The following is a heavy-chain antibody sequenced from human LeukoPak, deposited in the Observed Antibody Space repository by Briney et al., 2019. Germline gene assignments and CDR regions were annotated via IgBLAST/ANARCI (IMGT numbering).Heavy chain of an antibody. CDR1: GYTFTSYY. Sequence: ASVKVSCKASGYTFTSYYMHWVRQAPGQGLEWMGIINPSGGSTSYAQKFQGRVTMTRDTSTSTVYMELSSLRSEDTAVYYCARSGAYYYDSSGYFLACWGQGTLVTVSS. CDR3: ARSGAYYYDSSGYFLAC. V-gene: IGHV1-46*01. J-gene: IGHJ4*02. CDR2: INPSGGST. D-gene: IGHD3-22*01.